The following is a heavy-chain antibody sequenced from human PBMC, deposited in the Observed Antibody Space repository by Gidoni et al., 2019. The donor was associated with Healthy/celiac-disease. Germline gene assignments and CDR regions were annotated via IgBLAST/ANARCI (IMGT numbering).Heavy chain of an antibody. CDR1: GFSLSNARMG. CDR3: ARITSVGCSGGSCYYYYYGMDV. V-gene: IGHV2-26*01. Sequence: QVTLKESGPVLVKPTETLTLTCTVSGFSLSNARMGVSWIRQPPGKALEWLAHIFSNDEKSYSTSLKSRLTISKDTSKSQVVLTMTNMDPVDTATYYCARITSVGCSGGSCYYYYYGMDVWGQGTTVTVSS. CDR2: IFSNDEK. D-gene: IGHD2-15*01. J-gene: IGHJ6*02.